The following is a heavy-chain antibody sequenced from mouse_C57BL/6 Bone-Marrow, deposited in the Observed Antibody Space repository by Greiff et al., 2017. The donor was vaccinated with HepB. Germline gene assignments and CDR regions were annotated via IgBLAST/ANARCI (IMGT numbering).Heavy chain of an antibody. D-gene: IGHD1-1*01. CDR2: IWRGGST. CDR1: GFSLTSYG. CDR3: AKGGSSPYYYAMDY. J-gene: IGHJ4*01. V-gene: IGHV2-5*01. Sequence: VKLVESGPGLVQPSQSLSITCTVSGFSLTSYGVHWVRQSPGKGLEWLGVIWRGGSTDYNAAFMSRMSITNDNSKSQVFFKMNSQQADDTAIYYCAKGGSSPYYYAMDYWGQGTSVTVSS.